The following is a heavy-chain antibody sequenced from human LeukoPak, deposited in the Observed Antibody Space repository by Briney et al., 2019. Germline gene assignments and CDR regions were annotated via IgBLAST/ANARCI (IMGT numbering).Heavy chain of an antibody. Sequence: RGGSLRLSCAASGFTFSSYSMNWVRQAPGKGLEWVSAISGSGGNTYYADSVKGRYTISRDNSKNTLYLQMNSLRAEDTAVYFCAKGGSYYDSTGYYYQDIDYWGQGTLVTVSS. J-gene: IGHJ4*02. CDR3: AKGGSYYDSTGYYYQDIDY. V-gene: IGHV3-23*01. CDR1: GFTFSSYS. D-gene: IGHD3-22*01. CDR2: ISGSGGNT.